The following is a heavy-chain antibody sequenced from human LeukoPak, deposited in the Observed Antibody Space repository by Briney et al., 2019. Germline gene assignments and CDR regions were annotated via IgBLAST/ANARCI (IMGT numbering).Heavy chain of an antibody. Sequence: GGSLRLSCAASGFTFSSYWMSWVRQAPGKGLEWVANIKQDGSEKYYVDSVKGRFTISRDNAKNSLYLQMNSLRAEDTAVYYCARRPGVATILRKSYYYYGMDVWGKGTTVTVSS. D-gene: IGHD5-12*01. CDR3: ARRPGVATILRKSYYYYGMDV. CDR1: GFTFSSYW. CDR2: IKQDGSEK. J-gene: IGHJ6*04. V-gene: IGHV3-7*01.